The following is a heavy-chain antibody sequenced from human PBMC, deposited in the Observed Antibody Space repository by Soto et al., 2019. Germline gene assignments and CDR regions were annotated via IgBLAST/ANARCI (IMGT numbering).Heavy chain of an antibody. CDR2: IWYGGSNK. Sequence: LRLSCAASGFTFSSYGMHWVRQVPGKGLEWVAVIWYGGSNKYYADSVKGRFTISRDNSKNTLYLQMNSLRAEDTAVYYCARETWSYAGIDYWGQGTLVSVSS. J-gene: IGHJ4*02. CDR1: GFTFSSYG. D-gene: IGHD1-26*01. V-gene: IGHV3-33*01. CDR3: ARETWSYAGIDY.